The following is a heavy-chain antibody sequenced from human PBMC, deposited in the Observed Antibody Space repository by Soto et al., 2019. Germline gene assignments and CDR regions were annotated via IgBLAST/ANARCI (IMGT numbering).Heavy chain of an antibody. J-gene: IGHJ4*02. CDR3: ARDKPLGYCSGGSCYDLGNLGYYFDY. Sequence: GGSLRLSCAASGFTFSSYAMRWVRQAPGKGLEWVAVISYDGSNKYYADSVKGRFTISRDNSKNTLYLQMNSLRAEDTAVYYCARDKPLGYCSGGSCYDLGNLGYYFDYWGQGTLVTVSS. V-gene: IGHV3-30-3*01. CDR2: ISYDGSNK. CDR1: GFTFSSYA. D-gene: IGHD2-15*01.